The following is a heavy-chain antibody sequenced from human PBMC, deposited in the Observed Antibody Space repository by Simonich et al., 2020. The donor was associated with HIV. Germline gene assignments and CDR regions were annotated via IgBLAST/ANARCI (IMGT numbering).Heavy chain of an antibody. V-gene: IGHV4-34*01. D-gene: IGHD6-13*01. Sequence: QVQLQQWVAGLLKPSETLSLTCAVYGGSFSGYYWSWIRQPPGKGLGVFGEINHSGNPNSNPSLKSRVTISVDTSKNQFSLKRSSVTAADTAVYYCARLTAGGLGEYFQHWGQGTLVTVSS. CDR1: GGSFSGYY. CDR3: ARLTAGGLGEYFQH. CDR2: INHSGNP. J-gene: IGHJ1*01.